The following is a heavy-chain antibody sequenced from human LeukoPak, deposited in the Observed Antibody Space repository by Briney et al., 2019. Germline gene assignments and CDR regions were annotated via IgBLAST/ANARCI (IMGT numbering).Heavy chain of an antibody. CDR3: ARVDEVYCSSTSCYYFDY. Sequence: SETLSLTCSVSGGSISSYYWSWIRQPPGKGLDWIGYIYYSGSTNYNPSLESRVTISVDTSKNQFSLKLSSVTAADTAVYYCARVDEVYCSSTSCYYFDYWGQGTLVTVSS. CDR1: GGSISSYY. D-gene: IGHD2-2*01. J-gene: IGHJ4*02. CDR2: IYYSGST. V-gene: IGHV4-59*01.